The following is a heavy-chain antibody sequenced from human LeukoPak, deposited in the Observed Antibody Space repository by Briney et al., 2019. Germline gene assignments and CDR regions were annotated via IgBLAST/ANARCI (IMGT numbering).Heavy chain of an antibody. Sequence: PSETLSLTCTVSNGSIGSYSWSWIRQPPGKGLEWVGCIYYGGTTNYYPSLKSRVTISVDVSKNQLSLKLSSVTAADTAVYYCARAPDCGGDCEPFDYWGQGTLVTVSS. V-gene: IGHV4-59*12. D-gene: IGHD2-21*02. CDR2: IYYGGTT. J-gene: IGHJ4*02. CDR1: NGSIGSYS. CDR3: ARAPDCGGDCEPFDY.